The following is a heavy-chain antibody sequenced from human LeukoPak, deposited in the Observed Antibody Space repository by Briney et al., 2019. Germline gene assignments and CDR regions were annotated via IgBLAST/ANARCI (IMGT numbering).Heavy chain of an antibody. J-gene: IGHJ4*02. CDR2: IIPTFGAA. V-gene: IGHV1-69*06. CDR1: GGTFSSYA. D-gene: IGHD3-3*01. CDR3: ARVGDLNYDFWSGFGYYFDY. Sequence: ASVKVSCKASGGTFSSYAISGVRQAPGQGLEWMGGIIPTFGAANYAQKFQGRVTITADKSTSTAYMELSSLRSEDTAVYYCARVGDLNYDFWSGFGYYFDYWGQGTLVTVSS.